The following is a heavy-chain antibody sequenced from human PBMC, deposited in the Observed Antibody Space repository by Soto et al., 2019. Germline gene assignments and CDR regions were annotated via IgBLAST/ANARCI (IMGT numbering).Heavy chain of an antibody. Sequence: EVQLVESGGGLIQPGGSLRLSCAVSGFTVSNNYMSWVRQAPGKGLEGVSVIYSGGYTAYGDSVKGRFTISRDNSKNTLFHKINRRGTHARPVFSGAALRGGGGYWGQGTLVTVSS. D-gene: IGHD2-21*02. CDR2: IYSGGYT. CDR3: AALRGGGGY. J-gene: IGHJ4*02. CDR1: GFTVSNNY. V-gene: IGHV3-53*01.